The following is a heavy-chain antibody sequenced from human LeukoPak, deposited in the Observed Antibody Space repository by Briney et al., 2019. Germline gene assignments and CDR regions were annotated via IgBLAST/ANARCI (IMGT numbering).Heavy chain of an antibody. J-gene: IGHJ4*02. Sequence: GGSLRLSCAASEFTFSSYWMSWVRQAPGKGLEWVATIKDDGREKYYVDSAKGRFTISRDNAKNSLYLQMNSLRAEDTGVFYCARVLRGVSRFSAQDYWGQGTLVTVSS. CDR1: EFTFSSYW. CDR3: ARVLRGVSRFSAQDY. D-gene: IGHD3-10*01. V-gene: IGHV3-7*01. CDR2: IKDDGREK.